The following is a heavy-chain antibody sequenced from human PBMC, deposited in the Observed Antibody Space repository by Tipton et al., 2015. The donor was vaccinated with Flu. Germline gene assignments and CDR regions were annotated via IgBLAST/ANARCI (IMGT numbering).Heavy chain of an antibody. Sequence: TLSLTCSVSGYSIRSAYYWGWVRRPPGKGLEWIGTIYHSGTTYYNPSLKSRLTISVDTSKNQFSLKVFSVTAADTAVYYCARRAYSNYVSDPKSCFDPWGQGILVTVSS. CDR2: IYHSGTT. D-gene: IGHD4-11*01. V-gene: IGHV4-38-2*01. J-gene: IGHJ5*02. CDR1: GYSIRSAYY. CDR3: ARRAYSNYVSDPKSCFDP.